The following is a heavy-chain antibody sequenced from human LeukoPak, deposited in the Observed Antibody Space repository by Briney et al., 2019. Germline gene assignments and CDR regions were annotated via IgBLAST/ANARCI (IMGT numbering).Heavy chain of an antibody. V-gene: IGHV3-23*01. Sequence: GGSLRLSCAASGFTFSSYSMSWVRQAPGKGLEWVSAISGSGGSTYYADSVKGRFTISRDNAKNTLYLQMNSMRAEDTAVYYCAKDGRYDILPGYRFGIDYWGQGALVTVSS. CDR1: GFTFSSYS. CDR3: AKDGRYDILPGYRFGIDY. D-gene: IGHD3-9*01. CDR2: ISGSGGST. J-gene: IGHJ4*02.